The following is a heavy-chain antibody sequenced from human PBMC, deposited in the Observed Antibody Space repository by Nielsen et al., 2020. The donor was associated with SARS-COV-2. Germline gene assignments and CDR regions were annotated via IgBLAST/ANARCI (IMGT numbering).Heavy chain of an antibody. Sequence: GESLKISCAASGFTFSSYSMNWVRQAPGKGLEWVSYISSSSSYTNYADSVKGRFTISRDNAKNSLYLQMNSLRAEDTAVYYCAGNSGYSSGWPPYYGMDVWGQGTTVTVSS. D-gene: IGHD6-19*01. CDR2: ISSSSSYT. V-gene: IGHV3-21*05. CDR3: AGNSGYSSGWPPYYGMDV. CDR1: GFTFSSYS. J-gene: IGHJ6*02.